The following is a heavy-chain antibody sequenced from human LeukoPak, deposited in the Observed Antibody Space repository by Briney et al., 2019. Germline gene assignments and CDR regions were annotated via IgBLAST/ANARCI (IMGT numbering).Heavy chain of an antibody. J-gene: IGHJ4*02. CDR1: GFTFSSYD. CDR3: AKVDDSGWPSHSRFYN. V-gene: IGHV3-23*01. Sequence: PGGSLRLSCAASGFTFSSYDRTWVRQAPGKGLEWVSTISGSAGSTYYADSVKGRFTISRDNSKDTLYLQMNSLRAEETAVYYCAKVDDSGWPSHSRFYNWGQGTLVTVSS. CDR2: ISGSAGST. D-gene: IGHD6-19*01.